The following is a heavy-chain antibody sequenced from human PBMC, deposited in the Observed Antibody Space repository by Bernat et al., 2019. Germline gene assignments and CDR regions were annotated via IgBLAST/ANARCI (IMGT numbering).Heavy chain of an antibody. V-gene: IGHV3-23*04. D-gene: IGHD3-16*02. CDR1: GFTFTTFA. J-gene: IGHJ4*02. CDR3: AKDTSTGYHLWGSYRPRY. CDR2: ITGSAVTT. Sequence: EVQLVESGGGLVQPGGSLRLSCIDSGFTFTTFAMSWVRQAPGKGREWVSAITGSAVTTYYADSVKGRFTISRDNSKSALFLQMNSLRAEDTAVYYCAKDTSTGYHLWGSYRPRYWGQGTLVTVSS.